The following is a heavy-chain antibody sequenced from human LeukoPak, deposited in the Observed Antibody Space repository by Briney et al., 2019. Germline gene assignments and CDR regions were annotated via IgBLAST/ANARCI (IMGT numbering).Heavy chain of an antibody. CDR2: ISGRSGST. CDR3: AKWGDYDVLTGYYVSDF. D-gene: IGHD3-9*01. CDR1: GFIFSNYA. V-gene: IGHV3-23*01. J-gene: IGHJ4*02. Sequence: GGSLRLSCAASGFIFSNYAMYRVRQAPGKGLEWVSAISGRSGSTYYADSVKGRFTISRDSSKNTLYLQMNSLRADDTAVYYCAKWGDYDVLTGYYVSDFWGQGTLVTVSS.